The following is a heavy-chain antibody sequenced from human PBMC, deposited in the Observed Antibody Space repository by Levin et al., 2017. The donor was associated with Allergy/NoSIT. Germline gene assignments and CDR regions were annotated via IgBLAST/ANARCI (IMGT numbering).Heavy chain of an antibody. CDR3: ARDSSGWHTLSYSYGMDV. CDR2: IDSSSSYI. J-gene: IGHJ6*02. D-gene: IGHD6-19*01. V-gene: IGHV3-21*01. Sequence: GGSLRLSCAASGFAFSSDTMNWVRQAPGKGLEWVSSIDSSSSYIYYADSVKGRFTISRDNAKNSLYLQMNSLRAEDTAVYYCARDSSGWHTLSYSYGMDVWGQGTTVTVSS. CDR1: GFAFSSDT.